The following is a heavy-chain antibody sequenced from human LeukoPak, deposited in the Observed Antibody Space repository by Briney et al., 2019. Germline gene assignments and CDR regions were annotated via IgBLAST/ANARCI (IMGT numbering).Heavy chain of an antibody. Sequence: ASVKVSCKASGGTFTSCGISWVRQAPGPGLEWMGGIIPIFGIANYAQKFQGRVTITADKSTSTAYMELSSLRSEDTAVYYCARGEGIAARPNWFDPWGQGTLVTVSS. J-gene: IGHJ5*02. CDR2: IIPIFGIA. CDR1: GGTFTSCG. V-gene: IGHV1-69*10. D-gene: IGHD6-6*01. CDR3: ARGEGIAARPNWFDP.